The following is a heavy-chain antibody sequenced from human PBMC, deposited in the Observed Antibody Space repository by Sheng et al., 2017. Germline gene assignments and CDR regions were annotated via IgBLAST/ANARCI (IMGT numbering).Heavy chain of an antibody. Sequence: QVQLQESGPGLVKPSETLSLTCTVSGGSISSYYWSWIRQPAGKGLEWIGRIYTSGSTNYNPSLKSRVTMSVDTSKNQFSLKLSSVTAADTAVYYCARAPGVDCSGGSCYSVEYYYYYMDVWGKGTTVTV. V-gene: IGHV4-4*07. CDR3: ARAPGVDCSGGSCYSVEYYYYYMDV. D-gene: IGHD2-15*01. J-gene: IGHJ6*03. CDR2: IYTSGST. CDR1: GGSISSYY.